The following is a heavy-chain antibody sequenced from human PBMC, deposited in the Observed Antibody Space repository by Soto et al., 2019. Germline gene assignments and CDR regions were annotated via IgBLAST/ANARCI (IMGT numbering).Heavy chain of an antibody. CDR1: GGSFSGYF. CDR3: ARGRYGSGSYRVFYYYGMDV. D-gene: IGHD3-10*01. Sequence: SETLSLTCAVYGGSFSGYFCTWIRQPPGKGLEWIGEISHSGSTNYNPSLKSRVTISVDTSKNQLSLKLSSVTAADTAVYYWARGRYGSGSYRVFYYYGMDVWGQGTTVTVSS. J-gene: IGHJ6*02. CDR2: ISHSGST. V-gene: IGHV4-34*01.